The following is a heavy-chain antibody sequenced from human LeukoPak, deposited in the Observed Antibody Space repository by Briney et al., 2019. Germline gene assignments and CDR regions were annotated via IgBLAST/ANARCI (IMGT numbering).Heavy chain of an antibody. CDR2: IIPIFGTA. CDR1: GGTFSSYA. D-gene: IGHD4-17*01. J-gene: IGHJ6*03. CDR3: ARDLRSVFSYYYYMDV. V-gene: IGHV1-69*05. Sequence: SVKVSCKASGGTFSSYAISWVRQAPGQGLEWMGGIIPIFGTANYAQKFQGRVTITTDESTSTAYMELSSLRSEDTAVYYCARDLRSVFSYYYYMDVWGKGTTVTVS.